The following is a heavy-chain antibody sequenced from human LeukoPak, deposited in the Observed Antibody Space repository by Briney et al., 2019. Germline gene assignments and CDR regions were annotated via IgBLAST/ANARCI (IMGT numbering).Heavy chain of an antibody. D-gene: IGHD2-15*01. CDR1: GFTFSSYG. V-gene: IGHV3-30*02. CDR3: AKEGYCSGGSCYSPYYFDY. Sequence: PGGSLRLSCAASGFTFSSYGMHWVRQAPGKGLEWVAFIRYDGSNKYYADSVKGRFTIPRDNSKNTLYLQMNSLRAEDTAVYYCAKEGYCSGGSCYSPYYFDYWGQGTLVTVSS. J-gene: IGHJ4*02. CDR2: IRYDGSNK.